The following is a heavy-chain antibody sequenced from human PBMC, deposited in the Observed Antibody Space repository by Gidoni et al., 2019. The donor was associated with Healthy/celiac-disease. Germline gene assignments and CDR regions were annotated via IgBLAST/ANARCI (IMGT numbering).Heavy chain of an antibody. CDR3: ARDGYCSGGSCTPDYYYYYMDV. Sequence: QVQLVESGGGVVQPGRSLRLSCAASGFTFSSYGMHWVRQAPGKGLEWLSVIWYDGSNIYYADSRKGRFTISRYNSKRTLYLQINSLRAEDTAVYYCARDGYCSGGSCTPDYYYYYMDVWGKGTTVTVSS. J-gene: IGHJ6*03. CDR1: GFTFSSYG. V-gene: IGHV3-33*01. D-gene: IGHD2-15*01. CDR2: IWYDGSNI.